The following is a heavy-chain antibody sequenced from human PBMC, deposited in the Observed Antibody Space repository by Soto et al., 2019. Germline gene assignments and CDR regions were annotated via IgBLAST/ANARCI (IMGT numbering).Heavy chain of an antibody. Sequence: GASVKVSCKASGYTFTGYYMHWVRQAPGQGLEWMGWINPNSGGTNYAQKFQGRVTMTRDTSISTAYMELSRLRSDDTAVYYCARVASYYDSSGYLPFYGMDVRGPGTTVTVSS. CDR3: ARVASYYDSSGYLPFYGMDV. J-gene: IGHJ6*02. CDR2: INPNSGGT. CDR1: GYTFTGYY. D-gene: IGHD3-22*01. V-gene: IGHV1-2*02.